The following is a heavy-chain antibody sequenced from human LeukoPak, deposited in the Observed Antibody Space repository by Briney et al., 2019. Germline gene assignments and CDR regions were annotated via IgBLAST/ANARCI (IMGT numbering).Heavy chain of an antibody. D-gene: IGHD3-10*01. Sequence: GGSLRLSCAASGFTSSSYWMHWVRQVPGKGLVWVSRISGDGTARDYADSVKGRFTISRDDAKNTVDLQMNSLRGEDTAVYYCVRGRGSYGWFDPWGQGTLVTVSS. CDR3: VRGRGSYGWFDP. V-gene: IGHV3-74*01. CDR1: GFTSSSYW. J-gene: IGHJ5*02. CDR2: ISGDGTAR.